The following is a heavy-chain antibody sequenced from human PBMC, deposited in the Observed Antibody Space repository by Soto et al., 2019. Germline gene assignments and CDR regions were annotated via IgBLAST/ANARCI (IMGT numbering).Heavy chain of an antibody. CDR3: ARDRAADGTAYSSGWYGY. CDR2: INAGNGNT. D-gene: IGHD6-19*01. V-gene: IGHV1-3*01. Sequence: ASVKVSCKASGYTFTSYTMHWVRQAPGQRLEWMGWINAGNGNTKYSQKFQGRVTITRDTSASTAYMELSSLRSEDTAVYYCARDRAADGTAYSSGWYGYWGQGTLVNVSS. J-gene: IGHJ4*02. CDR1: GYTFTSYT.